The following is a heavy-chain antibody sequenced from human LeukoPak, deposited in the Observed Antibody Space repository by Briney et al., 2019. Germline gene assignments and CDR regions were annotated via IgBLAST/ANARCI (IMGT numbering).Heavy chain of an antibody. Sequence: GSLRLSCAASGFTFSNAWMSWVRQPPGKGLEWLGEISHSRDTKYNPALKSQLTRSVGTSNNQFSLRLSSITAADTAVYFCARGSVTYSTSSRYNWFDPWGQGTLVTVSS. CDR1: GFTFSNAW. CDR3: ARGSVTYSTSSRYNWFDP. CDR2: ISHSRDT. D-gene: IGHD6-6*01. J-gene: IGHJ5*02. V-gene: IGHV4-34*01.